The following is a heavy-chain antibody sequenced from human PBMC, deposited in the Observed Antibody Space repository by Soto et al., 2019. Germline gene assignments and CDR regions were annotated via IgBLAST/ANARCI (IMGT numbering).Heavy chain of an antibody. CDR3: ARLIGDSSGYYPIDY. V-gene: IGHV1-69*13. J-gene: IGHJ4*02. CDR1: GGTFSSYA. Sequence: SVKVSCKASGGTFSSYAISWVLQAPGQGLEWMGGIIPTFGTANYAQKFQGRVTITADESTSTAYMELSSLRSEDTAVYYCARLIGDSSGYYPIDYWGQGTLVTVSS. D-gene: IGHD3-22*01. CDR2: IIPTFGTA.